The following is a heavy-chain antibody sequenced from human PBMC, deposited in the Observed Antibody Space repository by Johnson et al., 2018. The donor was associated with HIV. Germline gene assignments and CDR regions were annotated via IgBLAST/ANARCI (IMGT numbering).Heavy chain of an antibody. J-gene: IGHJ3*02. CDR2: ISYDGSNK. Sequence: QVQLVESGGGVVQPGRSLLLSCAASGFRFSTYALHWVRQTPGKGLEWVALISYDGSNKYYAESVKGRFTISRDNSKNTLYLQMNSLRAEDTAVYYCASLVGSSSGEAFDIWGQGTMVTVSS. CDR3: ASLVGSSSGEAFDI. D-gene: IGHD6-6*01. CDR1: GFRFSTYA. V-gene: IGHV3-30-3*01.